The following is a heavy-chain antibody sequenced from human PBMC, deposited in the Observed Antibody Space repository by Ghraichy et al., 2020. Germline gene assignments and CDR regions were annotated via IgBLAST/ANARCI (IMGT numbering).Heavy chain of an antibody. V-gene: IGHV4-39*02. J-gene: IGHJ3*01. CDR2: IYFTGST. CDR3: ARGRPPLSGGYPDGFDL. Sequence: SETLSLSCTVSGESVNSSPYSWGWIRQTPAKGLEWMGSIYFTGSTFYNPSLKSRATISIDRYKNQFSLKLPSETAADTAVDYCARGRPPLSGGYPDGFDLWGQETVVTVSS. D-gene: IGHD1-26*01. CDR1: GESVNSSPYS.